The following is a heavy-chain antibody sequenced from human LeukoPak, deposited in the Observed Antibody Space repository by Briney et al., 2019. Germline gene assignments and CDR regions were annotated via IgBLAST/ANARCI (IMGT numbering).Heavy chain of an antibody. J-gene: IGHJ4*02. V-gene: IGHV3-30*03. CDR2: ISYDGSNK. CDR1: GFTFSSYG. CDR3: AREYMVRDRLDY. D-gene: IGHD3-10*01. Sequence: GGSLRLSCAASGFTFSSYGMHWVRQAPGKGLEWVAVISYDGSNKYYADSVKGRFTISRDNSKNTLYLQMNSLRAEDTAVYYCAREYMVRDRLDYWGQGTLVTFSS.